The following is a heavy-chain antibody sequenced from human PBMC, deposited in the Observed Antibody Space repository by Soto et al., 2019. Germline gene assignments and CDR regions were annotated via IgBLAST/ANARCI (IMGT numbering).Heavy chain of an antibody. V-gene: IGHV3-30-3*01. Sequence: GGSLRLSCAASGFTFSSYAMRWVRQAPGKGLEWVAVISYDGSNKYYADSVKGRFTISRDNSKNTLYLQMNSLRAEDTAVYYCERAHGVVPGGMDVWGQGTTVTVSS. CDR1: GFTFSSYA. CDR3: ERAHGVVPGGMDV. CDR2: ISYDGSNK. J-gene: IGHJ6*02. D-gene: IGHD2-2*01.